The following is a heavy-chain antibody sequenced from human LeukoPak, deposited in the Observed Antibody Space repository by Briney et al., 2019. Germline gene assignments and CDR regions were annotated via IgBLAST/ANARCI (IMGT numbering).Heavy chain of an antibody. J-gene: IGHJ4*02. CDR3: ARGVVVPAAMGYFDY. CDR2: IYPGDSDT. CDR1: GYSFTSYW. D-gene: IGHD2-2*01. Sequence: GESLKISCKGSGYSFTSYWIGWVRQMPGKGLEWMGIIYPGDSDTRYSPSFQGQVTISADKSISTAYLQWISLKASDTAMYYCARGVVVPAAMGYFDYWGQGTLVTVSS. V-gene: IGHV5-51*01.